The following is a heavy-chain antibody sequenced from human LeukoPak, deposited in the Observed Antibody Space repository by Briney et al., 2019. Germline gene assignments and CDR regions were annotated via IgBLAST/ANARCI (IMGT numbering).Heavy chain of an antibody. J-gene: IGHJ6*03. CDR2: IIPIFGTA. Sequence: GASVKVSCKASGYTFTGYYMHWVRQAPGQGLEWMGGIIPIFGTANYAQKFQGRVTITTDESTSTAYMELSSLRAEDTAVYYCARGYCSSTSCYKDYYYYYMDVWGKGTTVTVSS. CDR3: ARGYCSSTSCYKDYYYYYMDV. CDR1: GYTFTGYY. V-gene: IGHV1-69*05. D-gene: IGHD2-2*02.